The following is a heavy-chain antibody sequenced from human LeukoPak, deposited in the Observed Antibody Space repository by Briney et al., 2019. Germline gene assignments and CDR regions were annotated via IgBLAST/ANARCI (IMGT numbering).Heavy chain of an antibody. D-gene: IGHD3-22*01. Sequence: NPSETLSLTCTVSGGSINYYYWMWIRQPPGKGLEWIGYIYYSGGTHYNPSLKSRVTISVDPSKNQFSLKLSSVTAADTAVYYCARNGDYYEKSGYYYLFDFWGQGTLVTVSS. CDR3: ARNGDYYEKSGYYYLFDF. V-gene: IGHV4-59*01. J-gene: IGHJ4*02. CDR1: GGSINYYY. CDR2: IYYSGGT.